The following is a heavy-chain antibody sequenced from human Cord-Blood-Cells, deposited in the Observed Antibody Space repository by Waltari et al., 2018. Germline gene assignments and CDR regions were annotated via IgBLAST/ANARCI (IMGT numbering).Heavy chain of an antibody. V-gene: IGHV1-3*01. CDR1: GYTFTSSA. Sequence: QVQLVQSGAEVKKPGASVKVSYKASGYTFTSSAMHWVRQAPGQRLEWMGWINAGNGNTKYSQKFQGRVTITRDTSASTAYMELSSLRSEDTAVYYCARDQYDSSGYYYYWGQGTLVTVSS. D-gene: IGHD3-22*01. CDR2: INAGNGNT. CDR3: ARDQYDSSGYYYY. J-gene: IGHJ4*02.